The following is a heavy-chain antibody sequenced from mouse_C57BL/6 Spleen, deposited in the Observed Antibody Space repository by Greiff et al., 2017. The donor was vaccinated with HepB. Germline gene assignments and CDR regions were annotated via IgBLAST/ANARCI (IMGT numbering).Heavy chain of an antibody. Sequence: QVQLKQSGAELVKPGASVKLSSKASGYTFTSYWIHWVKQRPGRGLEWIGRIDPNSGGTKYNEKFKSKATLTVDKPSSTAYMQLSSLTSEDSAVYYCARERYDYDDPPWFAYWGQGTLVTVSA. V-gene: IGHV1-62-3*01. CDR2: IDPNSGGT. D-gene: IGHD2-4*01. CDR1: GYTFTSYW. J-gene: IGHJ3*01. CDR3: ARERYDYDDPPWFAY.